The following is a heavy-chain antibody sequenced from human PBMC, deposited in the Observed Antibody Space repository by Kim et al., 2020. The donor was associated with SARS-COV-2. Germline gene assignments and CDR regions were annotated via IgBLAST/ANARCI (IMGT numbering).Heavy chain of an antibody. Sequence: GGSLRLSCAVSGFTFGDYAMHWVRQAPGKGLEWVSGISWNSGSIAHADSVKGRFTISRDNAKNSLYLQMNSLRPEDTALYYCAKVDSSAWYAYGMDVWGQGTTVTVSS. CDR3: AKVDSSAWYAYGMDV. V-gene: IGHV3-9*01. CDR2: ISWNSGSI. D-gene: IGHD6-19*01. J-gene: IGHJ6*02. CDR1: GFTFGDYA.